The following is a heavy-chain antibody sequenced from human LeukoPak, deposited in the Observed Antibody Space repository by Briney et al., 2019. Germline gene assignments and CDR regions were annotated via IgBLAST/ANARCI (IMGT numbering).Heavy chain of an antibody. CDR2: IQYDGSNK. J-gene: IGHJ3*02. CDR3: AKNSMITLPGAFDI. D-gene: IGHD1-20*01. CDR1: GFIFNSYG. V-gene: IGHV3-30*02. Sequence: GGSLRLSCAASGFIFNSYGMHWVRQAPGKGLEWVAFIQYDGSNKHYADSVKGRFTISRDNSKNTLYLQMNSLRAEDTAVYYCAKNSMITLPGAFDIWGQGTMVTVSS.